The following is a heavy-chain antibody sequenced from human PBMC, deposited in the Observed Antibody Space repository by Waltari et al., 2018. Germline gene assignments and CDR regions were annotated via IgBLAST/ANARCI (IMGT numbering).Heavy chain of an antibody. D-gene: IGHD2-15*01. CDR2: IYHSGNT. CDR3: ARQDVVLMAAAPTHFDH. CDR1: AFSISSGYY. Sequence: QVQLQESGPGLVKPSETLSLTCTVSAFSISSGYYWGWIRQPPGKGLEWIGSIYHSGNTYYNPALKSRVTISVETSKKQFSRKLSSVTAADTAVYYCARQDVVLMAAAPTHFDHWGQGTPVTVSS. V-gene: IGHV4-38-2*02. J-gene: IGHJ4*02.